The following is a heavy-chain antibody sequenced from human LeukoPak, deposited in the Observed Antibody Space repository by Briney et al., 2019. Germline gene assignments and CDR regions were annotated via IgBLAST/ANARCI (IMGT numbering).Heavy chain of an antibody. V-gene: IGHV3-30-3*01. Sequence: PGGSLRLSCAASGFTFSSYAMHWVRQAPGKGLEWVAVISYDGSNKYSADSVKARFPISRDNSKNPLYLQVNSLRAEDTAVYYCARGSYDSSGSAGWGQGTVVSVSS. CDR1: GFTFSSYA. CDR3: ARGSYDSSGSAG. CDR2: ISYDGSNK. J-gene: IGHJ4*02. D-gene: IGHD3-22*01.